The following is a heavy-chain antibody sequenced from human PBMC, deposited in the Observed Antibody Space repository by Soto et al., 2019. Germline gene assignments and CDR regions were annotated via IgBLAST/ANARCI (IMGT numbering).Heavy chain of an antibody. V-gene: IGHV1-69*01. CDR1: GVTFSSET. CDR2: IIPLFGTA. D-gene: IGHD3-10*01. J-gene: IGHJ4*02. CDR3: ATELGENPASPFDA. Sequence: QVQLVQSGADVKQPGSSVKVSCQASGVTFSSETLGWVRQAPGQGLEWVGGIIPLFGTASYAQKFQGRVTITADESTSTVYMELSSLRSDETAVYFCATELGENPASPFDAWGQGTLVTVSS.